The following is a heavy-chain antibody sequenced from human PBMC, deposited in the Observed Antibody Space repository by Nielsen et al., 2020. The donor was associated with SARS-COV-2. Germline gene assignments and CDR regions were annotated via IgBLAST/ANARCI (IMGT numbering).Heavy chain of an antibody. D-gene: IGHD3-16*01. CDR3: ARGLLVYPYAMDV. CDR1: EFTFTTYW. V-gene: IGHV3-7*03. CDR2: IKQDGSEK. Sequence: VGSLRLSCAASEFTFTTYWMSWVRQAPGKGLEWEANIKQDGSEKYYVDSVKGRFIIARDNAKNSLYLQMNSMRAEDTAVYYCARGLLVYPYAMDVWGQGTTVTISS. J-gene: IGHJ6*02.